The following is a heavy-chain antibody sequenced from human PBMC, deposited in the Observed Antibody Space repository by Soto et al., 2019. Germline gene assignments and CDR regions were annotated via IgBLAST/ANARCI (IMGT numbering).Heavy chain of an antibody. CDR2: IYYSGST. J-gene: IGHJ5*02. V-gene: IGHV4-59*08. CDR3: ARASYYDSSGYPVHWFDP. CDR1: GGSISSYY. D-gene: IGHD3-22*01. Sequence: SETLSLTCTVSGGSISSYYWSWIRQPPGKGLEWIGYIYYSGSTYYNPSLKSRVTISVDTSKNQFSLKLSSVTAADTAVYYCARASYYDSSGYPVHWFDPWGQGTLVTVSS.